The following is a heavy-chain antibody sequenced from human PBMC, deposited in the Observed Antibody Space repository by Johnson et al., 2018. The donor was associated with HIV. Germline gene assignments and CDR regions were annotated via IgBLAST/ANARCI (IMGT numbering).Heavy chain of an antibody. D-gene: IGHD2-8*01. J-gene: IGHJ3*01. Sequence: QVQLVESGGGVVRPGGSLRLSCAASGFTFDDYGMSWVRQAPGKGLEWVAFIRYDGSNKYYADSVKGRFTISRDNSKNTLYLQMNSLRAEDTAVYYCTTGSCIDGVCYAFDVWGQGTMVTVSS. CDR2: IRYDGSNK. CDR1: GFTFDDYG. V-gene: IGHV3-30*02. CDR3: TTGSCIDGVCYAFDV.